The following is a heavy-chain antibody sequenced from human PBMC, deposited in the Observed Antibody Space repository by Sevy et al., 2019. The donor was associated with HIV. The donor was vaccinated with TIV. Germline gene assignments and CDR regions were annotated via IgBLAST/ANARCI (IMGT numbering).Heavy chain of an antibody. D-gene: IGHD6-19*01. CDR2: ISSSSSYI. V-gene: IGHV3-21*01. J-gene: IGHJ4*02. CDR3: ATGVTAGTLNPLFDY. Sequence: GGCLRLSCAASGFTFSSYSMNWVRQAPGKGLEWVSSISSSSSYIYYADSVKGRFTISRDNAKNSLYLQMNSLRAEDTAVYYCATGVTAGTLNPLFDYWGRGTLVTVSS. CDR1: GFTFSSYS.